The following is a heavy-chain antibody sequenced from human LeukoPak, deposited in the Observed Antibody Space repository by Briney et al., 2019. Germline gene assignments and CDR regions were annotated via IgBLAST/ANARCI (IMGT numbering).Heavy chain of an antibody. CDR3: AKEVGVGALDY. V-gene: IGHV3-30*18. D-gene: IGHD1-26*01. Sequence: TGGSLRLSCAASGFTFSSYGMHWVRQAPGKGLEWVAVISYDGSNKYYADSVKGRFTISRDNSKNTLYLQMNSLRAEDTAVYYCAKEVGVGALDYWGQGTLVTVSS. CDR1: GFTFSSYG. CDR2: ISYDGSNK. J-gene: IGHJ4*02.